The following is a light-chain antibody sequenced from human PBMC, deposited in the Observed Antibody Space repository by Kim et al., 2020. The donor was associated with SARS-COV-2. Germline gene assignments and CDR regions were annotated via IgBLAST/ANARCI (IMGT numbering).Light chain of an antibody. J-gene: IGLJ2*01. Sequence: SYELTQPPSVSVSPGQTASITCSGDKLGDKYACWYQQKPGPSPVLVIYQDSKRPSGIPERFSGSNSGNTATLTISGTQAMDEADYYCQAWDSSTVVLGGG. CDR1: KLGDKY. CDR2: QDS. CDR3: QAWDSSTVV. V-gene: IGLV3-1*01.